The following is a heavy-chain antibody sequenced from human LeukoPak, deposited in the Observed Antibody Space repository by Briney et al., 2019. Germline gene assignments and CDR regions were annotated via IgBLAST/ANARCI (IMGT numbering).Heavy chain of an antibody. D-gene: IGHD6-19*01. Sequence: SETLSLTCAVFDDSIYTNKWWGWVRQPPGEGLEWIGEVSQTGTTYYDPSLTGRITISVDRSRNQFSLTLRSATAADTGVYYCASHMAVPGTRGFDDWGQGIPVTVSS. J-gene: IGHJ4*02. CDR1: DDSIYTNKW. CDR3: ASHMAVPGTRGFDD. V-gene: IGHV4-4*02. CDR2: VSQTGTT.